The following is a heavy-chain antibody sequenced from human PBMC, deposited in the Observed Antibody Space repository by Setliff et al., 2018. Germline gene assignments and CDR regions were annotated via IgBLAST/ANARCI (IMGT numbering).Heavy chain of an antibody. CDR2: INQAGSAK. J-gene: IGHJ4*02. Sequence: GGSLRLSCAASGFTFSSFWMSWVRQAPGRGLEWVANINQAGSAKYYVDSVKSRFTISRDNAKNSLSLQMNSLRTKDTAVYYCFGAGTCSYWGQGTLVTVSS. D-gene: IGHD3-10*01. V-gene: IGHV3-7*01. CDR3: FGAGTCSY. CDR1: GFTFSSFW.